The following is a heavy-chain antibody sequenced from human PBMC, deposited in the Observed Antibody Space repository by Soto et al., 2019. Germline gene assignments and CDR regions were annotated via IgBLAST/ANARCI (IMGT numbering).Heavy chain of an antibody. CDR3: AGHGGSSY. CDR1: GITLRTNG. J-gene: IGHJ4*02. V-gene: IGHV3-23*01. CDR2: MIASGGT. Sequence: VGSLRLSCAASGITLRTNGMSWVRQAPGKGLDCVSSMIASGGTYYADSVKGRFTISRDNSKNTLYLQMHSLRADDTAVYYCAGHGGSSYLGQGTLVTVSS. D-gene: IGHD1-26*01.